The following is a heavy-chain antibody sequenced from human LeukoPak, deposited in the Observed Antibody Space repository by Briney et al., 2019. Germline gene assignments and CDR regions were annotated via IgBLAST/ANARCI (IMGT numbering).Heavy chain of an antibody. Sequence: PSETLSLTCTVSGGSVSSGGYYWTWIRQHPRKGLEWIGYIYSSGSAYYNPSLKSRVIISVDRSNNQFSLKMSSVTAADTGVYYCACRVGYSTWDYYYFGLDVWGHGTAVTVSS. V-gene: IGHV4-31*03. CDR2: IYSSGSA. J-gene: IGHJ6*02. D-gene: IGHD5-18*01. CDR3: ACRVGYSTWDYYYFGLDV. CDR1: GGSVSSGGYY.